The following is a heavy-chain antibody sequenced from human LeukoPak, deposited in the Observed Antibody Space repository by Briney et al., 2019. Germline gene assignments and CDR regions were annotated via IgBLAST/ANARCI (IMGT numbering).Heavy chain of an antibody. CDR1: GFTLSSYS. J-gene: IGHJ4*02. CDR3: ARDPYGSGSYYYDY. V-gene: IGHV3-48*01. Sequence: PGGSLRLSRAASGFTLSSYSVNWVRQAPGKGLEWVSFISSSSGTIYYADSVKGRFTISRDNAKNSLYLQMNSLRAEDMAVYYCARDPYGSGSYYYDYWGQGTLVTVSS. CDR2: ISSSSGTI. D-gene: IGHD3-10*01.